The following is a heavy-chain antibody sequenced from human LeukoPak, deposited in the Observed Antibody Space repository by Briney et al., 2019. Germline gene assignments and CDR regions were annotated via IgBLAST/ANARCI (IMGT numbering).Heavy chain of an antibody. CDR1: GFTFSRYA. D-gene: IGHD3-3*01. J-gene: IGHJ4*02. Sequence: GGSLRLSCAASGFTFSRYAMSWVRQAPGKGLEWVSGISSSGGSTYYADSVKGRFTISRDNSKNTLYLQMNSLRAEDTAVYYCVWSGSPTYYFDYWGQGTLVTVSS. CDR2: ISSSGGST. V-gene: IGHV3-23*01. CDR3: VWSGSPTYYFDY.